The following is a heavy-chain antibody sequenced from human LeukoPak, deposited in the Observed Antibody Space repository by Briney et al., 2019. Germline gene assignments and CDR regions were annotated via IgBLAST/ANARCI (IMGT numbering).Heavy chain of an antibody. CDR1: GGTFSSYA. CDR2: IIPILGMA. Sequence: ASVKVSCKASGGTFSSYAISWVRQAPGQGLEWMGRIIPILGMANYAQKFQGRVTITADKSTSTAYMELSSLRSEDTAVYYCARDPRGSGSYYSPTDYWGQGTLVTVSS. V-gene: IGHV1-69*04. J-gene: IGHJ4*02. D-gene: IGHD3-10*01. CDR3: ARDPRGSGSYYSPTDY.